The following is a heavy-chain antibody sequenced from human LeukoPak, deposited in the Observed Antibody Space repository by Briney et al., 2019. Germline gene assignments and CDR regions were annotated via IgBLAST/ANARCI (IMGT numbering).Heavy chain of an antibody. D-gene: IGHD6-13*01. CDR2: IKSKTDGGTT. J-gene: IGHJ6*03. Sequence: KPGGSLRLSCAASGFTLSNAWMSWVRQAPGKGLEWVGRIKSKTDGGTTDYAAPVKGRFTISRDDSKNTLYLQMNSLKTEDTAVYYCTTYQRLAAAGTRLSYYYYYMDVWGKGTTVTVSS. CDR3: TTYQRLAAAGTRLSYYYYYMDV. V-gene: IGHV3-15*01. CDR1: GFTLSNAW.